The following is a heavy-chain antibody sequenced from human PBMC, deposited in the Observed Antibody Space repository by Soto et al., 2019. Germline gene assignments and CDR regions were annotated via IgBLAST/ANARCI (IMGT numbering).Heavy chain of an antibody. J-gene: IGHJ4*02. Sequence: ASVKVSCKASGYTFTDYYMHWVRQAPGQGLEWMGWINPNSGGTNYAQKFQGRVTMTRDTSISTAYMELSRLRSDDTAVYYCARELYSCGAECPYYMDYWGQGTPVTVSS. CDR1: GYTFTDYY. D-gene: IGHD2-21*01. CDR3: ARELYSCGAECPYYMDY. CDR2: INPNSGGT. V-gene: IGHV1-2*02.